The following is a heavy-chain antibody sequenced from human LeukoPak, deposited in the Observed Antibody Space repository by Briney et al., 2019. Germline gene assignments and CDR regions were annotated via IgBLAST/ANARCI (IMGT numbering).Heavy chain of an antibody. CDR1: GYTFINYG. Sequence: ASVKVSCKASGYTFINYGISWVRQAPGQGLEWMGWISAYNGNTNYAQKLQGRVTMTTDTSTSTAYMELRSLRSDDTAVYYCARESAYYYDSSGYYSSFDYWGQGTLVTVSS. J-gene: IGHJ4*02. CDR3: ARESAYYYDSSGYYSSFDY. CDR2: ISAYNGNT. V-gene: IGHV1-18*01. D-gene: IGHD3-22*01.